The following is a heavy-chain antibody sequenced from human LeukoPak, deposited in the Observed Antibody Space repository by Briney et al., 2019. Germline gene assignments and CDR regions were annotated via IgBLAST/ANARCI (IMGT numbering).Heavy chain of an antibody. CDR3: ARYYGGNSNFDY. CDR2: ISYSGST. D-gene: IGHD4-23*01. V-gene: IGHV4-59*08. CDR1: GGSISSYY. Sequence: SETLSLTCTVSGGSISSYYWSWIRQPPGKGLEWMGYISYSGSTYYNPSLKSRVTISIDTSKSQFSLKLSSVTAADTAVYYCARYYGGNSNFDYWGQGTLVTVSS. J-gene: IGHJ4*02.